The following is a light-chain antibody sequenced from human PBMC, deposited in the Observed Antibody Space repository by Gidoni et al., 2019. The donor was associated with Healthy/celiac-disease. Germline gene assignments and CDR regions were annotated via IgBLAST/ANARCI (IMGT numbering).Light chain of an antibody. CDR1: QSINNW. V-gene: IGKV1-5*03. CDR2: KAS. J-gene: IGKJ1*01. CDR3: QQYNSYPWT. Sequence: DIHQPQSPSTLSASGGDRLTITCRASQSINNWLAWYQQKPGKAPKLLIYKASSLESGVPARFSGSESGPEFTLTISSLQPDDFATYYCQQYNSYPWTFXQXTKVEIK.